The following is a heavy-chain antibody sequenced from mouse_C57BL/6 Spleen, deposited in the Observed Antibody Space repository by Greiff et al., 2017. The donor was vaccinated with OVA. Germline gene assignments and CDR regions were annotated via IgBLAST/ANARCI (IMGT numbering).Heavy chain of an antibody. CDR3: ARQNYDYDVGYFDY. V-gene: IGHV5-17*01. Sequence: EVKLVESGGGLVKPGGSLKLSCAASGFTFSDYGMHWVRQAPEKGLEWVAYISSGSSTIYYADTVKGRFTISRDNAKNTLFLQMTSLRSEDTAMDYCARQNYDYDVGYFDYWGQGTTLTVSS. CDR1: GFTFSDYG. J-gene: IGHJ2*01. CDR2: ISSGSSTI. D-gene: IGHD2-4*01.